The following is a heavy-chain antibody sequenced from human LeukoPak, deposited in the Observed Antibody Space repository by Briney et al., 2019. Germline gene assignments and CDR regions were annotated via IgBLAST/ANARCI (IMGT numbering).Heavy chain of an antibody. J-gene: IGHJ4*02. D-gene: IGHD3-22*01. CDR2: IYYSGST. Sequence: PSETLSLTCTVSGGSISSYYWSWIRQPPGKGLEWIGYIYYSGSTNYNPSLKSRVTVSVGTSKNQFSLKLSSVTAADTAVYYCARRSGIYDSSGGLDYWGQGTLVTVSS. CDR1: GGSISSYY. CDR3: ARRSGIYDSSGGLDY. V-gene: IGHV4-59*08.